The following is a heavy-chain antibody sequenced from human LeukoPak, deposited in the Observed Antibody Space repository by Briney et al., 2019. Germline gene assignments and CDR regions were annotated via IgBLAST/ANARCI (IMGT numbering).Heavy chain of an antibody. V-gene: IGHV3-11*01. D-gene: IGHD5-24*01. CDR2: ISSSGSTI. CDR3: ARRARDPHLVDP. J-gene: IGHJ5*02. CDR1: GFTFSDYY. Sequence: GGSLRLSCAASGFTFSDYYTSWIRQAPGKGLEWVSYISSSGSTIYYADSVKGRFTISRDNAKNSLYLQMNSLRAEDTAVYYCARRARDPHLVDPWGQGTLVTVSS.